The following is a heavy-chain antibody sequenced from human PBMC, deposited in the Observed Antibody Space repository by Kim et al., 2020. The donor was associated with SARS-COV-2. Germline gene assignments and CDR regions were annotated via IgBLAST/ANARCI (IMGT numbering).Heavy chain of an antibody. Sequence: GGSLRLSCAASGFTFSSYSMSWVRQAPGKGLEWVSTISGGGSNTYYVDSVKGRFTISRDNSKNTLFLQMNSLRAEDTAVYYCAKGIEGRLTDYWGQGTLVTVSS. CDR1: GFTFSSYS. CDR2: ISGGGSNT. CDR3: AKGIEGRLTDY. V-gene: IGHV3-23*01. J-gene: IGHJ4*02. D-gene: IGHD3-16*01.